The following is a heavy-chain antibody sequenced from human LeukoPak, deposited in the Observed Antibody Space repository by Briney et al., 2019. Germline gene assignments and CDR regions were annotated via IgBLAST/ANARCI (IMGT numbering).Heavy chain of an antibody. CDR3: AEHRLLWFGELSED. CDR1: GFTLRSYT. J-gene: IGHJ4*02. CDR2: IGISSNKI. V-gene: IGHV3-21*04. D-gene: IGHD3-10*01. Sequence: PGGSLRLSCAASGFTLRSYTMNWVRQAPGKGLEWVSSIGISSNKIYYADSVKGRFIISRDNSKNTLYLQMNSLRAEDTAVYYCAEHRLLWFGELSEDWGQGTLVTVSS.